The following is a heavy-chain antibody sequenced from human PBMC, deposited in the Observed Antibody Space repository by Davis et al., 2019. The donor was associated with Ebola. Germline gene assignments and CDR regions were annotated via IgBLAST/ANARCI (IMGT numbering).Heavy chain of an antibody. CDR1: GVSISTHY. Sequence: PSETLSPTCTVSGVSISTHYWNWIRQPPGKGLEWIGSVYYSGSTNYSPSLKSRVTISVETSTNQFSLTLRSVTAADTAVYHCARTIYYAIRGGDVFDIWGQGTKVTVSS. V-gene: IGHV4-59*08. D-gene: IGHD3-10*01. CDR2: VYYSGST. CDR3: ARTIYYAIRGGDVFDI. J-gene: IGHJ3*02.